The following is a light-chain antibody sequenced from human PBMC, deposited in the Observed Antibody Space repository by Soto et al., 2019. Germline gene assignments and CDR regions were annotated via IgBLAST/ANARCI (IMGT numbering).Light chain of an antibody. CDR2: EVS. CDR3: CSYAGSSLNYV. V-gene: IGLV2-23*02. CDR1: SSDGGSYNL. Sequence: QSVLTQPASVSGSPGQSITISCTGTSSDGGSYNLVSWYQQHPGKAPKLMIYEVSKRPSGVSNRFSGSKSVNTASLTISGLQAEDEADYYCCSYAGSSLNYVFGTGTKLTVL. J-gene: IGLJ1*01.